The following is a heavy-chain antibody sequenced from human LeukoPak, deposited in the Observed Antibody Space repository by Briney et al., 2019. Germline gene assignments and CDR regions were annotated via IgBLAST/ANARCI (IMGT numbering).Heavy chain of an antibody. D-gene: IGHD2-2*01. CDR3: ARESCSSTSCLGGGDY. V-gene: IGHV1-69*13. CDR1: GGTFSSYA. Sequence: ASVKVSCKASGGTFSSYAISWVRQAPGQGLEWMGGIIPIFGTANYAQKFQGRVTITADESTSTAYMELSSLRSEDTAVYYCARESCSSTSCLGGGDYWGQGTLVTVSS. J-gene: IGHJ4*02. CDR2: IIPIFGTA.